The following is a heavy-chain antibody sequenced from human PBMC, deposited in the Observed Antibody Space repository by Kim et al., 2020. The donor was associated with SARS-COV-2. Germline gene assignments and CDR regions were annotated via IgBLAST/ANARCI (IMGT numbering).Heavy chain of an antibody. CDR3: ARDQGVEGTYYYGSGSYRGKNYYYYGMDV. J-gene: IGHJ6*02. CDR2: IWYDGSNK. V-gene: IGHV3-33*01. Sequence: GGSLRLSCAASGFTFSSYGMHWVRQAPGKGLEWVAVIWYDGSNKYYADSVKGRFTISRDNSKNTLYLQMNSLRAEDTAVYYCARDQGVEGTYYYGSGSYRGKNYYYYGMDVWGQGTTVTVSS. CDR1: GFTFSSYG. D-gene: IGHD3-10*01.